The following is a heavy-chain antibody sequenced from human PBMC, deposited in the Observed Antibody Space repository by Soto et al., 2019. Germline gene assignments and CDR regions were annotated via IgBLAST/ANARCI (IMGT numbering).Heavy chain of an antibody. Sequence: GASVKVSCKASGGTFSSYAISWVRQAPGQGLEWMGGIIPIFGTANYAQKFQGRVTITADESTSTAYMELSSLRSEDTAVYYCAISFGVVAATNYYYYGMDVWGQGTTVTVSS. D-gene: IGHD2-15*01. CDR2: IIPIFGTA. J-gene: IGHJ6*02. CDR1: GGTFSSYA. V-gene: IGHV1-69*13. CDR3: AISFGVVAATNYYYYGMDV.